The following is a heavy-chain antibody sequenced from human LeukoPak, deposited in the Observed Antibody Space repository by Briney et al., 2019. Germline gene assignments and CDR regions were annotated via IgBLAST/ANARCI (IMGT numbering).Heavy chain of an antibody. J-gene: IGHJ4*02. CDR2: ISSSAINI. CDR1: GFTFSDYY. V-gene: IGHV3-11*01. Sequence: PGGFLRLSCAASGFTFSDYYMSWIRQAPGKGLEWVSFISSSAINIYYADSVKGRFTISRDSDKDSLYLQMNSLRAEDTAVYYCARLRSSSYYFDYWGQGTLVTVSS. CDR3: ARLRSSSYYFDY. D-gene: IGHD6-6*01.